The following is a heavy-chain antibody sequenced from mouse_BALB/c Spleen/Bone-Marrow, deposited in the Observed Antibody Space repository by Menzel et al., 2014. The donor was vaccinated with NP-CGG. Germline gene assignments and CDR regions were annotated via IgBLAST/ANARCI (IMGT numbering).Heavy chain of an antibody. J-gene: IGHJ3*01. V-gene: IGHV1-18*01. D-gene: IGHD2-3*01. Sequence: VQLQQSGPELVKPGASVRISCKASGYTFTDYNMDWVKQSHGKRLEWIGDINPNNGGTIYNQKFEGKATLTVDKSSSTAYMELRSLTSEDTAVYYCVRAGYYTFFAYWGQGTLVTVST. CDR2: INPNNGGT. CDR1: GYTFTDYN. CDR3: VRAGYYTFFAY.